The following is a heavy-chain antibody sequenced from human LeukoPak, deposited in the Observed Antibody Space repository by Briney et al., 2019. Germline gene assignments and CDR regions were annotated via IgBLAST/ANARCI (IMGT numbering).Heavy chain of an antibody. Sequence: VASVTVSCKASGYTFTIYAMHWVRQAPGQRLEWMGWINAGNGNTKYSQKFRGRVTITRDTSASTAYMELSSLRSEDTAVYYCARGNYCSGGSCHKYDAFDIWGQGTMVTVSS. J-gene: IGHJ3*02. V-gene: IGHV1-3*01. CDR2: INAGNGNT. CDR1: GYTFTIYA. D-gene: IGHD2-15*01. CDR3: ARGNYCSGGSCHKYDAFDI.